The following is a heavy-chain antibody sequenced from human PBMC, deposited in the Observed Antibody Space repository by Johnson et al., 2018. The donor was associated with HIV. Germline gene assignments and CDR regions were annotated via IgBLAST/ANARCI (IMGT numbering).Heavy chain of an antibody. J-gene: IGHJ3*01. V-gene: IGHV3-33*03. D-gene: IGHD1-1*01. CDR2: IWYDGSNK. CDR1: GFTFSSYG. CDR3: ATVWRNEGRHAFDV. Sequence: QVQLVESGGGVVQPGRSLRLSCAASGFTFSSYGMHWVRQAPGKGLEWVAVIWYDGSNKYYADSVKGRFTSSRDNSKHTLYLQMNSLRAEDTAVYFCATVWRNEGRHAFDVWGQGTMVTVSS.